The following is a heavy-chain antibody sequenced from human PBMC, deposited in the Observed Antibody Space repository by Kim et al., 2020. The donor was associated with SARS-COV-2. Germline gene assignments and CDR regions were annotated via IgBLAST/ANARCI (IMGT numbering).Heavy chain of an antibody. CDR2: IYYSGST. J-gene: IGHJ6*02. V-gene: IGHV4-39*01. Sequence: SETLSLTCTVSGGSISSSSYYWGWIRQPPGKGLEWIGSIYYSGSTYYNPSLKSRVTISVDTSKNQFSLKLSSVTAADTAVYYCARLLIEDDYSNSASYYYYGMDVWGQGTTVTVSS. CDR3: ARLLIEDDYSNSASYYYYGMDV. CDR1: GGSISSSSYY. D-gene: IGHD4-4*01.